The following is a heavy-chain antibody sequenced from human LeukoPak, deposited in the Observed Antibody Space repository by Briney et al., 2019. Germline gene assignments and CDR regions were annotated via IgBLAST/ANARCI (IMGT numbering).Heavy chain of an antibody. J-gene: IGHJ5*02. CDR1: GGSLSSYY. V-gene: IGHV4-59*01. Sequence: TSEPLPLTCTVSGGSLSSYYWSWIRQPPGKGLEWIGYIHYSGSTNYKPSLKSRVTISVDTSKNQFSLKLSSVTAADTAVYYCARADNILNWFDPWGQGTLVTVSS. D-gene: IGHD1-14*01. CDR2: IHYSGST. CDR3: ARADNILNWFDP.